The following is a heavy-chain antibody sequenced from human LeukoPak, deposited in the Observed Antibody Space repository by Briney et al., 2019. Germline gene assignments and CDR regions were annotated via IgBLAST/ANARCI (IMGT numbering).Heavy chain of an antibody. CDR2: IYYSGET. J-gene: IGHJ4*02. Sequence: SETLSLTCSVSGGSISSYYWTWIRQPPGKGLEWTGNIYYSGETKYNPSLKSRVTISVDTSKKQFSLKLSSVTAADTAVYYCATGQTYFDYWGQGALVTVSS. CDR1: GGSISSYY. V-gene: IGHV4-59*12. CDR3: ATGQTYFDY.